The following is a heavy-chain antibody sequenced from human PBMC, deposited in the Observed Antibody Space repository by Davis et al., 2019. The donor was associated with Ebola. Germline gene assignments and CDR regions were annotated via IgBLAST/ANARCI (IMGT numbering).Heavy chain of an antibody. Sequence: GGSLRLSCAASGFTVSSNYMSWVRQAPGKGLEWVSVIYSGGSTYYADSVKGRFTISRDNAKNSLYLQMNSLRAEDTAVYYCASGGYSWGAMVYLEDFDYWGQGTLVTVSS. V-gene: IGHV3-53*01. D-gene: IGHD5-18*01. J-gene: IGHJ4*02. CDR3: ASGGYSWGAMVYLEDFDY. CDR1: GFTVSSNY. CDR2: IYSGGST.